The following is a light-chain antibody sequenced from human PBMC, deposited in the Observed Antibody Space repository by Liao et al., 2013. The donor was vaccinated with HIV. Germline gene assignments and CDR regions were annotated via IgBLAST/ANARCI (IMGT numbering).Light chain of an antibody. CDR1: NIGSKS. Sequence: SYVLTQPPSVSVAPGKTARITCGGNNIGSKSVHWYQQKPGQAPVLVIYYDSDRPSGIPERFSGSNSGNTATLTISGTQPVDEAEYFCQAWDSSAAVVFGGGTTLTVL. CDR2: YDS. V-gene: IGLV3-21*01. CDR3: QAWDSSAAVV. J-gene: IGLJ2*01.